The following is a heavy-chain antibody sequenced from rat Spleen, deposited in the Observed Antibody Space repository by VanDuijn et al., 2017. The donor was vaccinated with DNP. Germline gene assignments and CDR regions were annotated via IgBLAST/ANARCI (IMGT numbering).Heavy chain of an antibody. CDR2: MWSDGDT. D-gene: IGHD1-2*01. Sequence: QVQLKESGPGLVQPSQTLSLTCTVSGFSLTSYTLTWVRQHSGKSLEWMGRMWSDGDTSYNSAFTSRLSISRDTSKSQVFLKMNSLQTEDTGTYFCTRSDYSTSWWFAYWGHGTLVTVSS. CDR1: GFSLTSYT. J-gene: IGHJ3*01. CDR3: TRSDYSTSWWFAY. V-gene: IGHV2S18*01.